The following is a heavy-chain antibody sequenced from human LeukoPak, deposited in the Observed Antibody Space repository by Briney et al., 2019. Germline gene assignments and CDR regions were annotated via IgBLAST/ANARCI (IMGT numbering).Heavy chain of an antibody. CDR1: GGSIHNYY. Sequence: SETLSLTCTVSGGSIHNYYWSWIRQSAGKGLEWIGRIYTSGSTNYNPSLKSRVTMSVDTSKNQFSLKLSSVTAADTAVYYCAREGGSYYADFDYWGQGTLVTVSS. D-gene: IGHD1-26*01. V-gene: IGHV4-4*07. CDR3: AREGGSYYADFDY. CDR2: IYTSGST. J-gene: IGHJ4*02.